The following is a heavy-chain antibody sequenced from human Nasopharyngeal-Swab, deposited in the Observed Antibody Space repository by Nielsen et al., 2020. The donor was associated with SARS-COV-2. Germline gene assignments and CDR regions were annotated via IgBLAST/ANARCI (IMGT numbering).Heavy chain of an antibody. D-gene: IGHD3-9*01. CDR3: ARDRATRRYFDWSTFDY. V-gene: IGHV3-48*02. Sequence: GESLKISCAASGFTFSSYSMNWVRQAPGKGLEWVSYISRSSSTIYYADSVKGRFTISRDNAKNSLYLQMNSLRDEDTAVYYCARDRATRRYFDWSTFDYWGQGTLVTVSS. J-gene: IGHJ4*02. CDR1: GFTFSSYS. CDR2: ISRSSSTI.